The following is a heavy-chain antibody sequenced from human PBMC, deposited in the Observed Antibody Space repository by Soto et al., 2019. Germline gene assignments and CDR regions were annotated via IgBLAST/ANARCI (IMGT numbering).Heavy chain of an antibody. J-gene: IGHJ5*02. CDR1: GGSISSGGYY. CDR2: IYYSGST. V-gene: IGHV4-31*03. Sequence: SETLSLTCTVSGGSISSGGYYWSWIRQHPGKGLEWIGYIYYSGSTYYNPSLKSRVTISVDTSKNQFSLKLSSVTAADTAVYYCAREMIQDNWFDPWGQGTLVTAPQ. CDR3: AREMIQDNWFDP. D-gene: IGHD3-22*01.